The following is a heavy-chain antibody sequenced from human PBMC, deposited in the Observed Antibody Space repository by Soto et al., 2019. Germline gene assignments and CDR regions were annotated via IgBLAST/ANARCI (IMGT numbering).Heavy chain of an antibody. J-gene: IGHJ5*02. CDR3: ARAAVAGAVWFDP. D-gene: IGHD6-19*01. CDR1: GYTFTGYY. CDR2: INPNSGGT. V-gene: IGHV1-2*04. Sequence: ASVKVSCKASGYTFTGYYMHWVRQAPGQGLEWMGWINPNSGGTNYAQRFQGWATMTRDTSISTAYMELSRLRSDDTAVYYCARAAVAGAVWFDPWGQGTLVTVSS.